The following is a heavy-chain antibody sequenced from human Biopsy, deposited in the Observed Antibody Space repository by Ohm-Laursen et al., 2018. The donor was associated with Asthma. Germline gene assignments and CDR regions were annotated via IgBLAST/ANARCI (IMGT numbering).Heavy chain of an antibody. J-gene: IGHJ6*02. D-gene: IGHD3-10*01. Sequence: ASVKVSCKTSGHTFNSAGITWVRQAPGQGLGWMGWTSVYNGNTKVAQKLQDRVTMITDTSTSTAYMELRSLRSDDTAVYFCARAVDYSHYYGIDVWGQGTTVTVS. V-gene: IGHV1-18*01. CDR3: ARAVDYSHYYGIDV. CDR1: GHTFNSAG. CDR2: TSVYNGNT.